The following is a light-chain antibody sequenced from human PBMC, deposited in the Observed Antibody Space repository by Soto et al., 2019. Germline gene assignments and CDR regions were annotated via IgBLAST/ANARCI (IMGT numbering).Light chain of an antibody. Sequence: QSALTQPASVSGSPGQSITISCTGTSSDVGGYNYISWYQHHPGKAPKLMIYDVSNRPSGVSNRFSGSKSGNTASLTLSGLQGEDEADSYCSSYATGNTVVFGGGTKLTVL. V-gene: IGLV2-14*03. CDR1: SSDVGGYNY. J-gene: IGLJ2*01. CDR3: SSYATGNTVV. CDR2: DVS.